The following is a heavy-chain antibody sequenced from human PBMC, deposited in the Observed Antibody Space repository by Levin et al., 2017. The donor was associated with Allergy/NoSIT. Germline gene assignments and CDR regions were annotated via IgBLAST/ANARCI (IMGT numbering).Heavy chain of an antibody. CDR3: ARDDSSIAVAGTDAFDI. Sequence: SQTLSLTCPVSGGSISSSYWSWIRPPPGKGLEWIGYIYYSGSTNYNPSLTSRVTISVDTSKNQFSLKLSSVTAADTAVYYCARDDSSIAVAGTDAFDIWGQGTMVTVSS. D-gene: IGHD6-19*01. V-gene: IGHV4-59*01. CDR1: GGSISSSY. CDR2: IYYSGST. J-gene: IGHJ3*02.